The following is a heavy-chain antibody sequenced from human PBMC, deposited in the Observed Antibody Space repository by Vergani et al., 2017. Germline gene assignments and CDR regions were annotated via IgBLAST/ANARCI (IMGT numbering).Heavy chain of an antibody. D-gene: IGHD3-10*01. CDR1: GFTFSSYS. CDR3: ASNSGGYYGSGDDY. V-gene: IGHV3-48*04. Sequence: EVQLVESGGGLVQPGGSLRLSCAASGFTFSSYSMNWVRQAPGKGLEWVSYISSSSSTIYYADSVKGRFTISRDNAKNSLYLQMNSRRAEDTAVYYCASNSGGYYGSGDDYWGQGTLVTVSS. CDR2: ISSSSSTI. J-gene: IGHJ4*02.